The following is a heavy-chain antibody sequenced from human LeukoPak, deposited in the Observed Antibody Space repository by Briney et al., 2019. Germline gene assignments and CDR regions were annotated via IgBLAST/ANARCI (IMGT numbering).Heavy chain of an antibody. D-gene: IGHD6-19*01. Sequence: ASVKVSCKASGYTFNNHYMYWVRQAPGQGLEWMGVINPSGGSTSYAQKFQGRVTMTRDTSTRTVYMEVNSLRSEDTAVYYCARQGTYSSAIGMGYWGQGTLVTVS. CDR2: INPSGGST. CDR1: GYTFNNHY. V-gene: IGHV1-46*02. CDR3: ARQGTYSSAIGMGY. J-gene: IGHJ4*02.